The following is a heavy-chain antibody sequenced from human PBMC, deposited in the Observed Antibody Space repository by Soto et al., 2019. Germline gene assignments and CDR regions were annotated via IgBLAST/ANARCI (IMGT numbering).Heavy chain of an antibody. CDR1: GGTFSSYT. Sequence: GASVKVSCKASGGTFSSYTISRVRQAPGQGLEWMGRIIPILGIANYAQKFQGRVTITADKSTSTAYMELSSLRSEDTAVYYCAARPGGGSYFDYWGQGTLVTVSS. CDR3: AARPGGGSYFDY. D-gene: IGHD3-10*01. CDR2: IIPILGIA. V-gene: IGHV1-69*02. J-gene: IGHJ4*02.